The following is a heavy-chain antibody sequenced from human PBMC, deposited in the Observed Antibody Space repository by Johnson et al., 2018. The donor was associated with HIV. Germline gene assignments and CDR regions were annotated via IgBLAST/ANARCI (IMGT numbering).Heavy chain of an antibody. CDR3: ARDGRDLVTRGAFDV. CDR2: IFSVGDV. Sequence: VQLVESGGGLVQPGGSLRLSCAASGITVGTNYMSWVRQAPGKGLEWVSVIFSVGDVYYADSVKGRFTISRDNSKNMVYLHMNGLRPEDTAVYYCARDGRDLVTRGAFDVWGQGAVVTVSS. J-gene: IGHJ3*01. CDR1: GITVGTNY. V-gene: IGHV3-66*02. D-gene: IGHD3-9*01.